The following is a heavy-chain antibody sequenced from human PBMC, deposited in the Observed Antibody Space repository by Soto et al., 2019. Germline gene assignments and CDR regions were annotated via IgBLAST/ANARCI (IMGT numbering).Heavy chain of an antibody. CDR2: IGTAGDT. D-gene: IGHD4-17*01. CDR1: GFTFSSYD. J-gene: IGHJ3*02. V-gene: IGHV3-13*01. Sequence: PGGSLRLSCAASGFTFSSYDMHWVRQATGKGLEWVSAIGTAGDTYYPGSVKGRFTISRENAKDSLYLQMNSLRAGDTAVYYCARGSPYGDYVRAFDIWGQGTMVTVSS. CDR3: ARGSPYGDYVRAFDI.